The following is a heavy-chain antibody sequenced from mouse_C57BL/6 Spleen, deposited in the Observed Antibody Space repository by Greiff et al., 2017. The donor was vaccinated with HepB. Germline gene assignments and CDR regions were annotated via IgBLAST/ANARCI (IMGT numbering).Heavy chain of an antibody. D-gene: IGHD2-2*01. V-gene: IGHV1-15*01. CDR3: AREEVTTRYWYFDV. CDR1: GYTFTDYE. Sequence: VQLQQSGAELVRPGASVTLSCKASGYTFTDYEMHWVKQTPVHGLEWIGAIDPETGGTAYNQKFKGKAILTADKSSSTAYMQLSSLTSEDSAVYYCAREEVTTRYWYFDVWGTGTTVTVSS. CDR2: IDPETGGT. J-gene: IGHJ1*03.